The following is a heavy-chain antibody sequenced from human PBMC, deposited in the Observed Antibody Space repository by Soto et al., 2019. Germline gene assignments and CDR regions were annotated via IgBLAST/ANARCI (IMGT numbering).Heavy chain of an antibody. D-gene: IGHD4-17*01. J-gene: IGHJ3*02. CDR2: ISYDGSNK. V-gene: IGHV3-30*18. CDR3: AKTTTVTTFAFDI. CDR1: GFTFSSHG. Sequence: QVHLVESGGGVVQPGRSLRLSCAASGFTFSSHGMHWVRQAPGKGLEWVAVISYDGSNKYYADSVKGRFTISRDNSKNTLYLQMNSLIAEDTAVYYCAKTTTVTTFAFDIWGQGTMVTVSS.